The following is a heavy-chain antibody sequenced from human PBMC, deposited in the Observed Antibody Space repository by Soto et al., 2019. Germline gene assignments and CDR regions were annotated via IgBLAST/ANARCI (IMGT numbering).Heavy chain of an antibody. J-gene: IGHJ4*02. Sequence: QVQLQESGPGLVKPSETLSLTCTVSGGSVSSGNYYWTWIRQPPGKGLEWIGYLYNSGSTDYSPSLKSRVTISVDTSKNQFSLKLSSVTAADTALYYCASGSSVSAYSDYWGQGTLVTVSS. CDR2: LYNSGST. CDR3: ASGSSVSAYSDY. D-gene: IGHD6-13*01. CDR1: GGSVSSGNYY. V-gene: IGHV4-61*01.